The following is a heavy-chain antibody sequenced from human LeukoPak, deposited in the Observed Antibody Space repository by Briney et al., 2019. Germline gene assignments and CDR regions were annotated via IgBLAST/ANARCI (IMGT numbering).Heavy chain of an antibody. J-gene: IGHJ4*02. Sequence: GGSLRLSCAASGFTFSSYSMTWVRQAPGKGLDWVSVTNYSGRDTFYADSVKGRFTISRDNSKNTLYLEMNSLRVEDTAIYYCAKAPAGIRRPLEYWGQGSLVTVSS. V-gene: IGHV3-23*01. D-gene: IGHD2-2*02. CDR1: GFTFSSYS. CDR3: AKAPAGIRRPLEY. CDR2: TNYSGRDT.